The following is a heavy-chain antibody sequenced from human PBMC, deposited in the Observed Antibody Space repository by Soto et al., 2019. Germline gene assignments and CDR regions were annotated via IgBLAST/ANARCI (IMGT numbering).Heavy chain of an antibody. Sequence: QVQLVQSGAEVKRPGASVKVSCKASGYTFTTYYMHWVRQAPGQGLEWLGIINPNGGSTTYPQKFQGRVTMTRDTSTSTVYLELSSLSSEDTAVYYCARAGYCSGGTCFHGNCDYWGQGTLVTVSA. D-gene: IGHD2-15*01. CDR2: INPNGGST. J-gene: IGHJ4*02. CDR3: ARAGYCSGGTCFHGNCDY. V-gene: IGHV1-46*01. CDR1: GYTFTTYY.